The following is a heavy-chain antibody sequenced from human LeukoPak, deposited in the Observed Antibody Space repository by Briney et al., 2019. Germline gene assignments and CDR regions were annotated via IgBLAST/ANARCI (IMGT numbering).Heavy chain of an antibody. CDR1: GFDFGAYE. Sequence: GGSLRLSCAASGFDFGAYEMNWVRQAPGKGLEWVAYFAGSDTTKYYADSVRGRFTISRDNAKKSLYLRMNSLRAEDTALYYCTTLGYHLDSWGQGTLVTVSS. D-gene: IGHD3-22*01. J-gene: IGHJ4*02. CDR3: TTLGYHLDS. CDR2: FAGSDTTK. V-gene: IGHV3-48*03.